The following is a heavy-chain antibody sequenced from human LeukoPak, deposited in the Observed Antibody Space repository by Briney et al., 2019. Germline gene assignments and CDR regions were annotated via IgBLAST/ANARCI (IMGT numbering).Heavy chain of an antibody. CDR1: GGSISSYY. CDR3: ARHESWFDP. V-gene: IGHV4-59*08. CDR2: IYYSGST. Sequence: TSETLSLTCTVSGGSISSYYWSWIRQPPGKGLEWIGYIYYSGSTNYNPSLKSRVTISVDTSKNQFSLKLSSVTAADTAMYYCARHESWFDPWGQGTLVTVSS. J-gene: IGHJ5*02.